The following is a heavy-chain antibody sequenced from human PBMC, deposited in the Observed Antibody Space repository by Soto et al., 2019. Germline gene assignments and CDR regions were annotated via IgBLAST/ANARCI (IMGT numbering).Heavy chain of an antibody. D-gene: IGHD4-17*01. J-gene: IGHJ4*02. CDR1: GGSISSGGYS. Sequence: QLQLQESGSGLVKPSQTLSLTCAVSGGSISSGGYSWSWIRQPPGKGLEWIGYIYHSGSTYYNPFLKSRVTISVDRSKNQCSLKLSSVTAADAAVYYCARGGATVTTGYFDYWGQGTLVTVSS. CDR2: IYHSGST. V-gene: IGHV4-30-2*01. CDR3: ARGGATVTTGYFDY.